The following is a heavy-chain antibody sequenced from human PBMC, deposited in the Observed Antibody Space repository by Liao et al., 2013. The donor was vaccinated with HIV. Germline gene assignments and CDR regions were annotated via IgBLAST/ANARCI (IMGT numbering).Heavy chain of an antibody. D-gene: IGHD3-3*01. CDR2: IYTTGNT. V-gene: IGHV4-4*07. Sequence: QVQLQESGPGLVKPSETLSLTCAVSGGSMNNHYWNWIRQPAGRGLEWIGRIYTTGNTNYNPSLKSRVTMSVDTSKNQFSLKLSSVTAADTAVYYCAARITISGVALPHALDIWGQGTMVTVSS. CDR3: AARITISGVALPHALDI. J-gene: IGHJ3*02. CDR1: GGSMNNHY.